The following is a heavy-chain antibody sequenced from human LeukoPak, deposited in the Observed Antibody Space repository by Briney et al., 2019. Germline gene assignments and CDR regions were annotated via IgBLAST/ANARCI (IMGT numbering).Heavy chain of an antibody. J-gene: IGHJ4*02. CDR3: ARVDYYDSSGYYYHDY. CDR2: INHSGST. CDR1: GGSFSGYY. D-gene: IGHD3-22*01. V-gene: IGHV4-34*01. Sequence: SETLSLTCAVYGGSFSGYYWSWIRQPPGQGLEWIGEINHSGSTNYNPSLKSRVTISVDTSKNQFSLKLSSVTAADTAVYYCARVDYYDSSGYYYHDYWGQGTLVTVSS.